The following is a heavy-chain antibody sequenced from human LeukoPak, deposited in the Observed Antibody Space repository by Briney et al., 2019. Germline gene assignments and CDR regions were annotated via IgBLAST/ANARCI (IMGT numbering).Heavy chain of an antibody. CDR1: GFTFSNYW. J-gene: IGHJ4*02. D-gene: IGHD2-8*02. CDR2: INQDGSEE. V-gene: IGHV3-7*03. Sequence: GGSLRLSCAASGFTFSNYWMNWVRQAPAMGLEWVANINQDGSEEYYVDSVKGRFTISTDNAKNSLYLQMNSLRAEDTAVYYCAIRGYCTGGTCYSDYWGQGTLVTVSS. CDR3: AIRGYCTGGTCYSDY.